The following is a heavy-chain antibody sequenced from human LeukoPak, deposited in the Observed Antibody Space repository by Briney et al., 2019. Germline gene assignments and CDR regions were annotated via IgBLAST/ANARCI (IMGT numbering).Heavy chain of an antibody. V-gene: IGHV1-2*02. D-gene: IGHD3-16*01. J-gene: IGHJ6*03. Sequence: ASVKVSCKASGGTLNSYVISWVRQAPGQGLEWMGWINPNNGGTTYVQNFQGRVTMTRDTSISTAYMELSRLRSDDTAVYYCARSVGGISERLDYYFYMDVWGKGTTVTVSS. CDR2: INPNNGGT. CDR1: GGTLNSYV. CDR3: ARSVGGISERLDYYFYMDV.